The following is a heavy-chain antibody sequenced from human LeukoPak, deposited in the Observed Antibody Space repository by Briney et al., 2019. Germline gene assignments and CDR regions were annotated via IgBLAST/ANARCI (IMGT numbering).Heavy chain of an antibody. CDR2: INPNSGGT. CDR3: ARVLVYSSISCPGY. D-gene: IGHD2-2*01. V-gene: IGHV1-2*02. CDR1: GYTFTGYY. Sequence: ASVKVSCKASGYTFTGYYMHWVRQSPGQGLEWMGWINPNSGGTNYAQKFQGRVTMTRDTSISTAYMELSRLRSDDTAVYYCARVLVYSSISCPGYWGQGTLVTVSS. J-gene: IGHJ4*02.